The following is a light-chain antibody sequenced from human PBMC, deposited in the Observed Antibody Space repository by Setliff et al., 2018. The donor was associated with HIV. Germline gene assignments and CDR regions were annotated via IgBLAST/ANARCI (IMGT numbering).Light chain of an antibody. Sequence: QSVLAQPASVSGFPGQSITISCTGTTSDIGSYNLVSWYQHHPGKAPRLIIYEVSKRPTGVSDHISGSKSGNTASLTISGLQAEDEADYYCCSYAGSITFYVFGTGTKVTVL. V-gene: IGLV2-23*02. CDR1: TSDIGSYNL. CDR3: CSYAGSITFYV. J-gene: IGLJ1*01. CDR2: EVS.